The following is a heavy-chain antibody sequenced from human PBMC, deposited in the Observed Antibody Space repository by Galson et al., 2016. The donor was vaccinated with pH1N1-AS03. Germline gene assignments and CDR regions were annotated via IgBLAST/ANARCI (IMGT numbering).Heavy chain of an antibody. CDR2: ITSDGSSI. V-gene: IGHV3-74*01. D-gene: IGHD6-19*01. CDR3: ARAVYTSGWYGMDV. J-gene: IGHJ6*02. Sequence: SLRLSCAASGFIFSSDWMHWVRQVPGKGLVWVSRITSDGSSISYADAVKGRFTTSRDNAKNTLYLQMNSLRAEDTAVYHYARAVYTSGWYGMDVWGQGTTVTVSS. CDR1: GFIFSSDW.